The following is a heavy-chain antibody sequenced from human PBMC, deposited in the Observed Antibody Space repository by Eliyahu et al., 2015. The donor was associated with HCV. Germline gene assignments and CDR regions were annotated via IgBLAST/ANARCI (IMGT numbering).Heavy chain of an antibody. CDR2: MNPNSGNT. J-gene: IGHJ6*02. V-gene: IGHV1-8*01. D-gene: IGHD3-10*01. CDR3: ARGPRYYGSGSYYTYYYGMDV. Sequence: QVQLVQSGAEVKKPGASVKVSCKASGYTFTSYXINWVRQATGQGLEWMGWMNPNSGNTGYAQKFQGRVTMTRNTSISTAYMELSSLRSEDTAVYYCARGPRYYGSGSYYTYYYGMDVWGQGTTVTVSS. CDR1: GYTFTSYX.